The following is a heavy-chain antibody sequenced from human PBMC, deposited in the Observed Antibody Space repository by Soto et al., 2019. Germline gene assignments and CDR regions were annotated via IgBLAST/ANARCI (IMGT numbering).Heavy chain of an antibody. V-gene: IGHV4-39*01. CDR1: GGSMSSSSYY. CDR3: ARHYSTYYYYMDV. CDR2: IYYSGST. Sequence: PSETLSLTCTVSGGSMSSSSYYWGWIRQPPGKGLEWIGSIYYSGSTYYNPSLKSRVTISVDTSKNQFSLKLSSVTAADTAVYYCARHYSTYYYYMDVWGKGTTVTVSS. D-gene: IGHD6-13*01. J-gene: IGHJ6*03.